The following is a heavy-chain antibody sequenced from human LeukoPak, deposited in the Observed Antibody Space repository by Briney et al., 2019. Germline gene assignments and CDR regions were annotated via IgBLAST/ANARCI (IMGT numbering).Heavy chain of an antibody. CDR3: AIDPNWGTHS. V-gene: IGHV3-23*01. CDR1: GFTFSTYT. D-gene: IGHD7-27*01. CDR2: IGNNGGGI. Sequence: GGSLRLSCAASGFTFSTYTMYWVRHPPGKRLEWVSIIGNNGGGIHYADSVRGRFTISRDNSKNALYLQMNSLRVENTAVYYCAIDPNWGTHSWGQGVLVTVSS. J-gene: IGHJ4*02.